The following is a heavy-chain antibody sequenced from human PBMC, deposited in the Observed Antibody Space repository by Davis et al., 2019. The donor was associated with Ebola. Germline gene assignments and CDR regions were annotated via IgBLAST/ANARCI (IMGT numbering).Heavy chain of an antibody. J-gene: IGHJ5*01. D-gene: IGHD4-11*01. CDR3: ARGGGYSFDS. V-gene: IGHV4-59*01. CDR2: IHDGSA. CDR1: GDSFNTYY. Sequence: MPSETLSLTCSLSGDSFNTYYWNWIRQPPGKGLEWVGYIHDGSANYHPSLKSRVTISVDTSKNQFSLKLNSVTSADTAVYYCARGGGYSFDSWGQGTLVTVSS.